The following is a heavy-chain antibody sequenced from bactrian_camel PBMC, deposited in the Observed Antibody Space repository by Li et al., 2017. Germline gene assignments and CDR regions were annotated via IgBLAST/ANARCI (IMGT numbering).Heavy chain of an antibody. Sequence: HVQLVEYGGGLVQPGGSLRLSCAASGFSVSSYTISWVRRAPGKGLEWVSSLYSSSSSTYYADSVKGRFAISRDNANNTLYLQLNSLKTEDTAMYYCARGWLDTSLRDYRGQGTQVTVS. CDR3: ARGWLDTSLRDY. CDR2: LYSSSSST. V-gene: IGHV3-2*01. J-gene: IGHJ4*01. CDR1: GFSVSSYT. D-gene: IGHD3*01.